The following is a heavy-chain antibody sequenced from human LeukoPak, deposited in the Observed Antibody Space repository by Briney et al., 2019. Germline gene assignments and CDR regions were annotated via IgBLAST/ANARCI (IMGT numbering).Heavy chain of an antibody. CDR2: IRHDGSNK. CDR3: TKVRLLGALDDAFDV. D-gene: IGHD7-27*01. Sequence: GGSLRLSCAASGFPFSSYAMHWVRQAPGKGLEWVAFIRHDGSNKYHRNSVQGRFTISRDNSRNTLYLQLNSLRPEDTAVYYCTKVRLLGALDDAFDVWGQGTMVTVSS. V-gene: IGHV3-30*02. J-gene: IGHJ3*01. CDR1: GFPFSSYA.